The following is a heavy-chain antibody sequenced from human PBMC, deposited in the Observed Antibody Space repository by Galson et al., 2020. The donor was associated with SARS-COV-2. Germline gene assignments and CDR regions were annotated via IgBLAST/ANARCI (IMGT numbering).Heavy chain of an antibody. V-gene: IGHV1-18*01. J-gene: IGHJ6*02. CDR2: ISAYNGNT. Sequence: ASVKVSCKASGYTFTSYGISWVRQAPGQGLEWMGWISAYNGNTNYAQKLQGRVTMTTDTSTSTAYMELRSLRSDDTAVYYCARDRTLPGERIVATITGSYYYYGMDVWGQGTTVTVSS. D-gene: IGHD5-12*01. CDR3: ARDRTLPGERIVATITGSYYYYGMDV. CDR1: GYTFTSYG.